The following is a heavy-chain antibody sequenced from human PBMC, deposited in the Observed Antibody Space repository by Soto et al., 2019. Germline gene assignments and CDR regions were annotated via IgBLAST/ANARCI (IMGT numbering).Heavy chain of an antibody. V-gene: IGHV3-33*01. Sequence: PGGSLRLSCVASRFTFTTYGMHWVRQAPGKGLEWVAVIWYDGSNKYYADSVTGRFTISRDNSKSTLYLQMNSLRAEDTAVYYCARDVYARIRGIDYWGQGTLVTVS. CDR2: IWYDGSNK. CDR1: RFTFTTYG. J-gene: IGHJ4*02. D-gene: IGHD3-3*02. CDR3: ARDVYARIRGIDY.